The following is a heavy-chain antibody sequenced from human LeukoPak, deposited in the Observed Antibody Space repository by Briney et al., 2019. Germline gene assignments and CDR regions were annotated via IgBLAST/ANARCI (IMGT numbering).Heavy chain of an antibody. CDR1: GGSLPSGGYY. D-gene: IGHD1-26*01. Sequence: PSETLSLTCSVSGGSLPSGGYYWTWLRQFPGKGLEWLGHISYGGRTDYNPSLESRVNISAETSNNEQFSLRLSSVTAADTAVYYCARGIDSGPQRGCWFDPWGQGTLVTVSS. CDR3: ARGIDSGPQRGCWFDP. CDR2: ISYGGRT. V-gene: IGHV4-31*03. J-gene: IGHJ5*02.